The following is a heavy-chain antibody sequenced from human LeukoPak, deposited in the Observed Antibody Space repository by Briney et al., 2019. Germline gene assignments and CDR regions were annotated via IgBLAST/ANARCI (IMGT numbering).Heavy chain of an antibody. CDR2: ISSSGSTI. D-gene: IGHD5-24*01. CDR3: AKVKERWLQLVADY. Sequence: GGSLRPSCAASGFTFSSYEMNWVRQAPGKGLEWVSYISSSGSTIYYADSVKGRFTISRDNSKNTLYLQMNSLRAEDTAVYYCAKVKERWLQLVADYWGQGTLVTVSS. CDR1: GFTFSSYE. V-gene: IGHV3-48*03. J-gene: IGHJ4*02.